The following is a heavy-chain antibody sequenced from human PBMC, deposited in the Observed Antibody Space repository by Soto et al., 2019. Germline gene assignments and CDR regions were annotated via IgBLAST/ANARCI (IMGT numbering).Heavy chain of an antibody. V-gene: IGHV1-46*01. CDR3: ARDPYYGSGSSRFDY. CDR1: GYTFTSYY. J-gene: IGHJ4*02. CDR2: INPSGGST. D-gene: IGHD3-10*01. Sequence: QVQLVQSGAEVKKPGASVKVSCKASGYTFTSYYMHWVRQAPRQGLEWMGIINPSGGSTSYAQKFQGRVTMTRDTSTSTVYMELSSLRSEDTAVYYCARDPYYGSGSSRFDYWGQGTLVTVSS.